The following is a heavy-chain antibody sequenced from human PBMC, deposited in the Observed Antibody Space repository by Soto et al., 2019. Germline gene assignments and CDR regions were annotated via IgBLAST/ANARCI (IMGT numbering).Heavy chain of an antibody. CDR3: AKDATRTNGWYHFDY. Sequence: SETLSLSCAVYGGSFSGYYWSWIRQPPGKGLEWIGEINHSGSTNYNPSLKSRVTISVDTSKNQFSLKLSSVTAEDTAVYYCAKDATRTNGWYHFDYWGQGALVTVS. CDR2: INHSGST. CDR1: GGSFSGYY. V-gene: IGHV4-34*01. J-gene: IGHJ4*02. D-gene: IGHD6-19*01.